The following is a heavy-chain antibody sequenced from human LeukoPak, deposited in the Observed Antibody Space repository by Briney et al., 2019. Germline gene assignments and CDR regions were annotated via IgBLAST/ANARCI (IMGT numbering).Heavy chain of an antibody. CDR2: ISGSGGST. D-gene: IGHD2-2*01. V-gene: IGHV3-23*01. Sequence: PGGSLRLSCAASGFTFSSYAMSRVRQAPGKGLEWVSAISGSGGSTYYADSVKGRFTISRDNSKNTLYLQMNSLRAEDTAVYYCAKVRSLGYCSSTSCLNWFDPWGQGTLVTVSS. CDR3: AKVRSLGYCSSTSCLNWFDP. CDR1: GFTFSSYA. J-gene: IGHJ5*02.